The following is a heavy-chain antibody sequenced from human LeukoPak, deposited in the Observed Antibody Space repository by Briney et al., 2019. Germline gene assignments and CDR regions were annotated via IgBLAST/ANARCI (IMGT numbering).Heavy chain of an antibody. CDR1: GYTLTGYF. J-gene: IGHJ6*03. D-gene: IGHD3-3*01. CDR2: INPHSSGT. Sequence: ASVKVSCKASGYTLTGYFIYWVRQAPGQGLEWMGWINPHSSGTKYAQKFQGRVAMTRDTSISTAYMELRRLRSDDTAIYYCARSERSGYYSYMDVWGWGTTVTVSS. V-gene: IGHV1-2*02. CDR3: ARSERSGYYSYMDV.